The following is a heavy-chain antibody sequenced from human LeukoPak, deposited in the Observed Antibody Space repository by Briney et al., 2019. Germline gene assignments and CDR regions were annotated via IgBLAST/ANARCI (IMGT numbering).Heavy chain of an antibody. CDR3: TTDSGIEDLISFDFDY. Sequence: PGGSLRLSCAASGFTFDDYGMSWVRQAPGKGLEWVGRIKSKTDGGTTDYAAPVKGRFTISRDDSKNTLYLQMNSLKTEDTAVYYCTTDSGIEDLISFDFDYWGQGTLVTVSS. CDR2: IKSKTDGGTT. D-gene: IGHD3-3*02. J-gene: IGHJ4*02. CDR1: GFTFDDYG. V-gene: IGHV3-15*01.